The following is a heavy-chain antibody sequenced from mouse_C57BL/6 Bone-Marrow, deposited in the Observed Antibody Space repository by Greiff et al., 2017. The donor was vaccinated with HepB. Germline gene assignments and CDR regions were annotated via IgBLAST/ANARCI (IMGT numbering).Heavy chain of an antibody. CDR2: FHPYNDDT. CDR1: GYTFTTYP. CDR3: ARRYYGSSYEDAMDY. V-gene: IGHV1-47*01. J-gene: IGHJ4*01. Sequence: VQLQQSGAELVKPGASVKMSCKASGYTFTTYPIEWMKQNHGKSLEWIGNFHPYNDDTKYNEKFKGKATLTVEKSSRTVYLERSRLTSDDSAVYYCARRYYGSSYEDAMDYWCQGTSVTVSS. D-gene: IGHD1-1*01.